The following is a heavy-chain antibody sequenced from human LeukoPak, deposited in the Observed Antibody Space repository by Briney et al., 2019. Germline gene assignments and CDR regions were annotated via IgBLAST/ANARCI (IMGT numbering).Heavy chain of an antibody. CDR1: GFTFSSYG. J-gene: IGHJ4*02. CDR3: ARGLTSYYDSSGYW. Sequence: GGSLRLSCAASGFTFSSYGMHWVRQAPGKGLEWVAATSYDGGNKYYADSVKGRFTISRDNSKNSLYLQMNSLRAEDTAVYYCARGLTSYYDSSGYWGGQGTLVTVSS. D-gene: IGHD3-22*01. V-gene: IGHV3-30*03. CDR2: TSYDGGNK.